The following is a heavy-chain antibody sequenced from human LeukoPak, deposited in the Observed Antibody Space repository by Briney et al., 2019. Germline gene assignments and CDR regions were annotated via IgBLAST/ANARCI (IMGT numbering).Heavy chain of an antibody. J-gene: IGHJ6*03. D-gene: IGHD4-11*01. V-gene: IGHV3-30*03. Sequence: GRSLRLSCAASGFTFSSFGMHWVRQAPGKGLDWVAVISSDVNNKNYADSVKGRFTISRDNSKNTFYLQLNTLRAEDTAVYYCARDSLRAALHYMDVWGKGATVTVSS. CDR3: ARDSLRAALHYMDV. CDR2: ISSDVNNK. CDR1: GFTFSSFG.